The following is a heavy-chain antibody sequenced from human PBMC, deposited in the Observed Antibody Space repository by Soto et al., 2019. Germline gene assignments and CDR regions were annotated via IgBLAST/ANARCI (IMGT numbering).Heavy chain of an antibody. CDR1: GFTFSSYG. Sequence: GGSLRLSCAASGFTFSSYGMHWVRQAPGKGLEWVAVIWYDGSNKYYADSVKGRFTISRDNSKNTLYLQMNSLRAEDTAVYYCARAAGSGWYGGDYWGQGTLVTVSS. J-gene: IGHJ4*02. V-gene: IGHV3-33*01. D-gene: IGHD6-19*01. CDR2: IWYDGSNK. CDR3: ARAAGSGWYGGDY.